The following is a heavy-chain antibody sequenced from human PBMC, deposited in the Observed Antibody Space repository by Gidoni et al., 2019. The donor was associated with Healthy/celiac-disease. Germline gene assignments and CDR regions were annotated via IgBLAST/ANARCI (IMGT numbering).Heavy chain of an antibody. CDR3: ARGLKAGRLDY. V-gene: IGHV3-33*01. J-gene: IGHJ4*02. Sequence: QVQLVESGGGGVQPGRSLRLSGAASGFTFSSYGMPWVRQAPGKGLEWVAVIWYDGSNKYYADSVKGRFTISRDNSKNTLYLQMNSLRAEDTAVYYCARGLKAGRLDYWGQGTLVTVSS. CDR1: GFTFSSYG. CDR2: IWYDGSNK.